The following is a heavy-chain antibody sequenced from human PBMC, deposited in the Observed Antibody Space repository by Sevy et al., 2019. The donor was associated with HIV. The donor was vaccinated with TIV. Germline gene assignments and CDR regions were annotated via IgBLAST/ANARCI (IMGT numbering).Heavy chain of an antibody. D-gene: IGHD2-15*01. J-gene: IGHJ3*02. CDR3: ARHCTGSSCSHAFDI. CDR2: FNHSGGT. CDR1: GGSFSGYY. Sequence: SETLSLTCAVYGGSFSGYYWSWIRQPPGKGLEWIGEFNHSGGTNYNPSLKSRVAISVDTSENHVSLNLNSVTAADTAVYYCARHCTGSSCSHAFDIWGQGTMVTVSS. V-gene: IGHV4-34*01.